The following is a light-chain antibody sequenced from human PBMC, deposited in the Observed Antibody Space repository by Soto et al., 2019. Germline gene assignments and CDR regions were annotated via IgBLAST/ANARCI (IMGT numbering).Light chain of an antibody. J-gene: IGKJ3*01. CDR3: QQRSDWPT. CDR1: QSVSRY. Sequence: EIVLTQSPATLSLSPGERATLSCRASQSVSRYLAWYQHKPGQAPRLLIYDASNWATGIPARFSGSGSGTDFTLTISSLEPEDFAVYYCQQRSDWPTLGPGTTVDIK. V-gene: IGKV3-11*01. CDR2: DAS.